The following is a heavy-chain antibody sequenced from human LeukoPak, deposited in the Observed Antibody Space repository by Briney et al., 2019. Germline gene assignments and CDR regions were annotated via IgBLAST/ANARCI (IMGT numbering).Heavy chain of an antibody. Sequence: TGGSLRLSCAASGFIFSNYGMHWVRQAPGKGLEWVAVISYDGSNKYYADSVKGRFTISRDNSKNTLYLQMNSLRAEDTAVYYCAREVSNYGVYYFDYWGQGTLVTVSS. CDR3: AREVSNYGVYYFDY. CDR2: ISYDGSNK. J-gene: IGHJ4*02. CDR1: GFIFSNYG. V-gene: IGHV3-30*03. D-gene: IGHD4-11*01.